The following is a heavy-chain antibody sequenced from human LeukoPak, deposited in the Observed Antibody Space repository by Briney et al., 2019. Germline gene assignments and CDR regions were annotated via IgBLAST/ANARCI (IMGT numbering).Heavy chain of an antibody. J-gene: IGHJ4*02. CDR2: INANTEKS. D-gene: IGHD6-25*01. CDR3: ATGGGYRFAY. CDR1: GYSITNYA. Sequence: ASVKVSCKASGYSITNYAILWVRQAPGQGLEWMGWINANTEKSTYAPGFTGRYVFSLDSSVNTAYLQISSLKAEDTALYYCATGGGYRFAYWGQGTLVTVSS. V-gene: IGHV7-4-1*02.